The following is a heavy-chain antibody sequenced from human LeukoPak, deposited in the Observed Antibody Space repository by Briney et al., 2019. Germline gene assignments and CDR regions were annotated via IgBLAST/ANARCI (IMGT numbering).Heavy chain of an antibody. Sequence: ASVKVSCKVSGYTLTELSMHWVRQATGQGLEWMGWMNPNSGNTGYAQKFQGGVTMTRNTSISTAYMELSSLRSEDTAVYYCARVAGYYYYGMDVWGQGTTVTVSS. CDR1: GYTLTELS. CDR3: ARVAGYYYYGMDV. CDR2: MNPNSGNT. J-gene: IGHJ6*02. V-gene: IGHV1-8*01.